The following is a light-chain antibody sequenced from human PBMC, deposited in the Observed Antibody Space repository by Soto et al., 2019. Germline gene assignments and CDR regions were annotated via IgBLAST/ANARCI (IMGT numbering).Light chain of an antibody. Sequence: SYELTQPPSVSVAPGKTARITCGGNNIGSKSVHWYQQKPGQAPVLVIYYDSDRPSGIPERFSGSNSGNTATLTISRVEAGDEADYYCQVWESSSDHHWVFGGGTKVTVL. CDR1: NIGSKS. CDR2: YDS. CDR3: QVWESSSDHHWV. J-gene: IGLJ3*02. V-gene: IGLV3-21*01.